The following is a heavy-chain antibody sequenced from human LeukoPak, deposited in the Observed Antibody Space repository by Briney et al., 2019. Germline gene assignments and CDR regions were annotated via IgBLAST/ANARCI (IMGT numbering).Heavy chain of an antibody. CDR3: ARDPTAAH. CDR2: IYSGGST. V-gene: IGHV3-53*01. CDR1: GFTVSSNF. D-gene: IGHD6-13*01. Sequence: GRSLRLSCAASGFTVSSNFMSWVRQAPGKGLEWVSIIYSGGSTYYADSVKGRFTISRDNSKNTLYLQMNSLRAEDTAVYYCARDPTAAHWGQGTLVTVSS. J-gene: IGHJ4*02.